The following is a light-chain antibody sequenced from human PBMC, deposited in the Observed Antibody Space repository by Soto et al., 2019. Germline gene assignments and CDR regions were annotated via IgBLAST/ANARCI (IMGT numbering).Light chain of an antibody. V-gene: IGKV3-11*01. J-gene: IGKJ1*01. CDR1: QSVSTS. Sequence: ESVLIQAPVALALSPGESAVLSCRASQSVSTSLAWYQHKPGQAPRLFIYDASKRAPGIPARITGSGSGTDFTLTISSLEPEDIAVYYCQVRDVWPSFGQGTKV. CDR3: QVRDVWPS. CDR2: DAS.